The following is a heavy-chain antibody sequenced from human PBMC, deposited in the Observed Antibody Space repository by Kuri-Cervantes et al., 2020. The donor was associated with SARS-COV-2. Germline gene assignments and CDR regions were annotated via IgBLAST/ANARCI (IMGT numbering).Heavy chain of an antibody. CDR2: ISGSGAST. CDR1: GFTFNNYA. D-gene: IGHD3-22*01. CDR3: ARERPFTMIVVVTTSPPDY. V-gene: IGHV3-23*01. J-gene: IGHJ4*02. Sequence: GESLKISCAASGFTFNNYAMSWVRQAPGKGLEWVSTISGSGASTFYADSVKGRFTISRDNSKNTLYLQMNSLRAEDTAVYYCARERPFTMIVVVTTSPPDYWGQGTLVTGSS.